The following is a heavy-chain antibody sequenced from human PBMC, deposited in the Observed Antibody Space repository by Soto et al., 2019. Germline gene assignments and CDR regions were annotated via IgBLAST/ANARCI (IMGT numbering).Heavy chain of an antibody. J-gene: IGHJ6*02. CDR2: IYWDDDK. V-gene: IGHV2-5*02. CDR1: GFSLTTGGVG. Sequence: QITLKESGPTLVKPTQTLTLTCTFSGFSLTTGGVGVGWIRQPPGKALEWLALIYWDDDKRYSPSLKSRLTVTKDTSQNQVPLTLPNMHPVDTATYYCALSRCGGACLGSYSSHYYYGMDVWGQGTTVTVSS. D-gene: IGHD2-21*02. CDR3: ALSRCGGACLGSYSSHYYYGMDV.